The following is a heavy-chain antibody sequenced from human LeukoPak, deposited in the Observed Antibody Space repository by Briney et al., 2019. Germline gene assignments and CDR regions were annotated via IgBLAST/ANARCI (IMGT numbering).Heavy chain of an antibody. Sequence: ASVKVSCKASGYTFTSYGISWVRQAPGQGLEWMGWISAYNGNTNYAQKLQGRVTMTTDTSTSTAYMELRSLRSDDTAVYYCARRITMVRGVIRQSTFFDYWGQGTLVTVSS. J-gene: IGHJ4*02. V-gene: IGHV1-18*01. CDR2: ISAYNGNT. CDR1: GYTFTSYG. CDR3: ARRITMVRGVIRQSTFFDY. D-gene: IGHD3-10*01.